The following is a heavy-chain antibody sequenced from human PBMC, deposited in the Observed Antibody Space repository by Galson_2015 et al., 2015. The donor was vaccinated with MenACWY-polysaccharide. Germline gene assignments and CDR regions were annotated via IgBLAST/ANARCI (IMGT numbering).Heavy chain of an antibody. J-gene: IGHJ4*02. CDR2: ISSSAGTT. Sequence: SLRLSCAASGFTFSSSEMTWVRQAPGKGLEWLSYISSSAGTTYYADSVRGRFTISRDNAKTSLYLQMNSLRAEDTAVYYCARVPGGGYGHVFDYWGRGTLVTVSS. CDR1: GFTFSSSE. CDR3: ARVPGGGYGHVFDY. D-gene: IGHD5-18*01. V-gene: IGHV3-48*03.